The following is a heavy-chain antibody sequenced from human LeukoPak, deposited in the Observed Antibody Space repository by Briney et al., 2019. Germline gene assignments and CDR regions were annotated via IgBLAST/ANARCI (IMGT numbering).Heavy chain of an antibody. Sequence: ASVKVSCKASGGTFSSYAISWVRQAPGQGLEWMGWINTNTGNPTYAQGFTGRFVFSLDTSVSTAYLQISSLKAEDTAVYYCAREVAGVGREFDYWGQGTLVTVSS. CDR2: INTNTGNP. CDR3: AREVAGVGREFDY. V-gene: IGHV7-4-1*02. D-gene: IGHD6-19*01. J-gene: IGHJ4*02. CDR1: GGTFSSYA.